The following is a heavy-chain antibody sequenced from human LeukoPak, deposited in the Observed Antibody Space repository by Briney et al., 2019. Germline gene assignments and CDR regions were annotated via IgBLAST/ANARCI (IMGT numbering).Heavy chain of an antibody. CDR1: GGSISSYY. CDR3: AGYGDYLYHFNY. V-gene: IGHV4-59*01. J-gene: IGHJ4*02. D-gene: IGHD4-17*01. CDR2: IHYSGST. Sequence: SETLSLTCTVSGGSISSYYWSWIRQPPGKGLEWIGYIHYSGSTNYNPSLNSRVTLSVDTSKNQFSLKLSSVTAADTAVYYCAGYGDYLYHFNYWGQGTLVTVSS.